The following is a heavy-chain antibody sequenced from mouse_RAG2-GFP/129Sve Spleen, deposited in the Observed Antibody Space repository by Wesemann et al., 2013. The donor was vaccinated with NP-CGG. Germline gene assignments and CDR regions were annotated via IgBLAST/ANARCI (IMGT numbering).Heavy chain of an antibody. CDR3: ARQYGNYYFDY. D-gene: IGHD2-10*02. V-gene: IGHV5-6*01. CDR2: ISSGGSYT. J-gene: IGHJ2*01. Sequence: LEWVATISSGGSYTYYPDSVKGRFTISRDNAKNTLYLQMSSLKSEDTAMYYCARQYGNYYFDYWGPRGTTLTVSS.